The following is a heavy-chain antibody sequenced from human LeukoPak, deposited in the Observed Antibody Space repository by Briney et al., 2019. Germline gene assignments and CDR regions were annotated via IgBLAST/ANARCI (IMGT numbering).Heavy chain of an antibody. J-gene: IGHJ4*02. D-gene: IGHD3-3*01. V-gene: IGHV4-34*01. CDR2: INHSGST. Sequence: SETLSLTCAVYGGSFSGYYWSWIRQPPGKGLEWIGEINHSGSTNYNPSLKSRVTISVDTSKNQFSLKLSSVTAADTAVYYCARAQGRITIFGVVILDYRGQGTLVTVSS. CDR3: ARAQGRITIFGVVILDY. CDR1: GGSFSGYY.